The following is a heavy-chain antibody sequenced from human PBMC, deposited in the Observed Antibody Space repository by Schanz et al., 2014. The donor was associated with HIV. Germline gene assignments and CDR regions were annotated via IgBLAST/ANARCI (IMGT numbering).Heavy chain of an antibody. CDR3: ARSLSGDYVVSFDY. CDR2: ISSSSSYI. CDR1: GFTFSTYN. V-gene: IGHV3-21*01. D-gene: IGHD4-17*01. J-gene: IGHJ4*02. Sequence: EVQMVESGGGLVKAGGSLRLSCAASGFTFSTYNMNWVRQAPGKGLEWVSSISSSSSYIYYADSVKGRFTISRYNANNSLYLQMNSLRAEDTAVYYCARSLSGDYVVSFDYWGQGTLVTVSS.